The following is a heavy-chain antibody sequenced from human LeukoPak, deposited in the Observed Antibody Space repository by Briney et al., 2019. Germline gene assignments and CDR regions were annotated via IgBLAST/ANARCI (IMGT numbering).Heavy chain of an antibody. CDR1: GFTFSSYS. CDR2: ISGSGTTT. D-gene: IGHD4-11*01. CDR3: ANEYSKGDV. Sequence: GGSLRLSCAASGFTFSSYSMNWVRQAPGKGLECVSSISGSGTTTYYADSVKGRFTSSRDNSKNTLYLQMDSLRAEDTAIYYCANEYSKGDVWGQGTTVTVSS. V-gene: IGHV3-23*01. J-gene: IGHJ3*01.